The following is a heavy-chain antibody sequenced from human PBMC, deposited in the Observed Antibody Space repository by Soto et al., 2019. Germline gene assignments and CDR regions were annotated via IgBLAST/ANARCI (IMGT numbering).Heavy chain of an antibody. V-gene: IGHV3-74*01. CDR2: INSDGSST. CDR3: ARDRVYSSFGDSDY. D-gene: IGHD6-6*01. CDR1: GFTFSSYW. J-gene: IGHJ4*02. Sequence: GSLRLSCAASGFTFSSYWMHWVRQAPGKGLAWVSRINSDGSSTSYADSVKGRFTISRDNAKNTLYLQMNSLRAEDTAVYYCARDRVYSSFGDSDYWGQGTLVTVSS.